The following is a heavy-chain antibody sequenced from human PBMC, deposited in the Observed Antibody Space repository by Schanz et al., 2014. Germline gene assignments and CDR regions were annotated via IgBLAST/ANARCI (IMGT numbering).Heavy chain of an antibody. Sequence: EVRLVESGGGLVQPGGSLRLSCVASGFNFYTSAMTWVRQAPGKGLEWVSVISARGEVSKYSDSVKGRFIVSRDNSRATLFLQMDSLRAADTAFYYCAKWEDIVPEPEPMRAWFDSWGQGILVTGSS. CDR3: AKWEDIVPEPEPMRAWFDS. V-gene: IGHV3-23*04. CDR1: GFNFYTSA. J-gene: IGHJ5*01. CDR2: ISARGEVS. D-gene: IGHD2-8*01.